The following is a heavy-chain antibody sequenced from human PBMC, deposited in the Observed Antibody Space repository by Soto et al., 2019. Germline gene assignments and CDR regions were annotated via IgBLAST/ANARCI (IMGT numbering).Heavy chain of an antibody. Sequence: QVQLVESGGGVVQPGTSLRLSCAASGFTFSGYGVHWVRQAPGKGLEWVATISYDETATYYSDSVKGRFTISRDNSKNTQFLQMNSLRAEDTAMYYCAKGSEWLGTWDFDYWGQGTLVTVSS. CDR2: ISYDETAT. V-gene: IGHV3-30*18. CDR3: AKGSEWLGTWDFDY. CDR1: GFTFSGYG. J-gene: IGHJ4*02. D-gene: IGHD6-19*01.